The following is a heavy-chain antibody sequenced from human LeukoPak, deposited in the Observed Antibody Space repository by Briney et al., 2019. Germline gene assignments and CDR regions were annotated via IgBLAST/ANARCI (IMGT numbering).Heavy chain of an antibody. D-gene: IGHD2-2*01. J-gene: IGHJ4*02. CDR1: GVSIKSYY. V-gene: IGHV4-59*01. CDR3: AGGYGSSWSFDH. CDR2: IHHSGSS. Sequence: PSETLSLTCSVSGVSIKSYYWNWVRQSPGTGLEWIGYIHHSGSSHYNPFLKSRVSISLDTYKNQFYLRVSSVTAAETAVYYCAGGYGSSWSFDHWGQGTLATVSS.